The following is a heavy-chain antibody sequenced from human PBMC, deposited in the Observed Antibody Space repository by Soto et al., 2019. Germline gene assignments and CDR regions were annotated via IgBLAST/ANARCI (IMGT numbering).Heavy chain of an antibody. CDR1: GFIFSSYG. CDR2: ISYDGSNE. D-gene: IGHD1-26*01. CDR3: AKVIESGSYSTALDH. V-gene: IGHV3-30*18. J-gene: IGHJ4*02. Sequence: QVQLVESGGGVVQPGRSLRLSCATSGFIFSSYGMHWVRQVPGKGLEWVALISYDGSNEAYADSVKGRFIITRDKSKRTLYLQMDSLRAEDTAVYYCAKVIESGSYSTALDHWGQGTRVTVSS.